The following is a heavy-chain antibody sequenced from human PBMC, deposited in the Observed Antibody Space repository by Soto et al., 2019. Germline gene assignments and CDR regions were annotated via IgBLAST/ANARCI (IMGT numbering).Heavy chain of an antibody. J-gene: IGHJ4*02. Sequence: SVKVSCKASGGTFSSYAISCVRQAPGQGLEWMGGIIPIFGTANYAQKFQGRVTITADESTSTAYMELSSLRSEDTAVYYCARVLAAAGPFDYWGQGTLVTVSS. CDR2: IIPIFGTA. V-gene: IGHV1-69*13. D-gene: IGHD6-13*01. CDR3: ARVLAAAGPFDY. CDR1: GGTFSSYA.